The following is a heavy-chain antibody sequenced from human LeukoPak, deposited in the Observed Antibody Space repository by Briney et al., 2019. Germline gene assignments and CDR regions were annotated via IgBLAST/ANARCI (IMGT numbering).Heavy chain of an antibody. CDR1: GFTFDDYA. D-gene: IGHD3-22*01. V-gene: IGHV3-9*01. Sequence: PGGSLRLSCAASGFTFDDYAMHWVRQAPGKGLEWVSGISWNSGSIGYADSVKGRFTISRDNAKNSLYLQMNSLRAEDTALYYCAKDISSALYYDSSGYYNGFDYWGQGTLVTVSS. CDR3: AKDISSALYYDSSGYYNGFDY. CDR2: ISWNSGSI. J-gene: IGHJ4*02.